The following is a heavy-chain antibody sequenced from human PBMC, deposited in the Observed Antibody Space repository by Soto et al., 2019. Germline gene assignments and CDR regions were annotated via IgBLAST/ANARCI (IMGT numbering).Heavy chain of an antibody. J-gene: IGHJ4*02. CDR2: ISHTGDT. CDR3: ARIVVGVTVDL. Sequence: SETLSLTCTVSDASVWSDSYFWTWILQPPGKGLEWIAYISHTGDTNYNPSLKSRVTISRDTSRNQFSLTVTSVTAADTAVYFCARIVVGVTVDLWGQGSLVTVSS. CDR1: DASVWSDSYF. V-gene: IGHV4-61*01. D-gene: IGHD1-26*01.